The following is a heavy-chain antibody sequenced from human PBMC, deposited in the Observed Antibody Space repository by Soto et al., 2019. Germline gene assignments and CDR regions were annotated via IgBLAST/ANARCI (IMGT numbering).Heavy chain of an antibody. Sequence: GGSLRRSCAASGFTFSYALMSWVRDAPGKGLDWVGRIKSKSDGGTTEYAAPVRGRFTISRDDSKNTLYLQMNSLKTEDTAVYYCTTDLWRIAVVVGSTGYFNPWGQGTPVTVSS. J-gene: IGHJ5*02. CDR3: TTDLWRIAVVVGSTGYFNP. CDR2: IKSKSDGGTT. V-gene: IGHV3-15*01. CDR1: GFTFSYAL. D-gene: IGHD2-15*01.